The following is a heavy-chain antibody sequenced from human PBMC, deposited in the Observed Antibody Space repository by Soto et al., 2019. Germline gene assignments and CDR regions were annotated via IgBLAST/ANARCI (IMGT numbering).Heavy chain of an antibody. Sequence: GGSLRLSCAASGFTFSSYAMTWVRQAPEKGLEWVSTITSGGSTYYADSVKGRFTISRDNSKNTLYLQMNSLRAEDTAVYHCARGINDYSNYWGQGTLVTVSS. CDR2: ITSGGST. D-gene: IGHD4-4*01. J-gene: IGHJ4*02. CDR1: GFTFSSYA. CDR3: ARGINDYSNY. V-gene: IGHV3-23*01.